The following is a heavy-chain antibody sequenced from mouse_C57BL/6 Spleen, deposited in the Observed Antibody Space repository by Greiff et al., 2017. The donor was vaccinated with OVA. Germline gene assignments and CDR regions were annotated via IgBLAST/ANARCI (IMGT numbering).Heavy chain of an antibody. Sequence: EVQLKESGGDLVKPGGSLKLSCAASGFTFSSYGMSWVRQTPDKRLEWVATISSGGSYTYYPDSVKGRFTISRDNAKNTLYLQMSSLKSEDTAMYYCARQNYDYWGQGTTLTVSS. V-gene: IGHV5-6*01. CDR1: GFTFSSYG. CDR3: ARQNYDY. CDR2: ISSGGSYT. J-gene: IGHJ2*01.